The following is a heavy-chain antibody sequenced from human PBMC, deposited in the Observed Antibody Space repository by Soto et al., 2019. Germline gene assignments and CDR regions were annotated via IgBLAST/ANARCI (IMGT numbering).Heavy chain of an antibody. V-gene: IGHV3-30*18. D-gene: IGHD3-22*01. CDR2: ISYDGSNK. CDR3: AKDEHYYYDSSPPFDY. J-gene: IGHJ4*02. CDR1: GFTFSSYG. Sequence: GGSLRLSCAASGFTFSSYGMHWVRQAPGKGLEWVAVISYDGSNKYYADSVKGRFTISRDNSKNTLYLQMNSLRAEDTAVYYCAKDEHYYYDSSPPFDYWGQGTLVTVSS.